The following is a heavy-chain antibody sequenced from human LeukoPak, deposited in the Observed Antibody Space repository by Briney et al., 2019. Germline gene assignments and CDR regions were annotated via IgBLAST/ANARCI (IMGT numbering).Heavy chain of an antibody. J-gene: IGHJ4*02. CDR3: AKDFVGRRIAVADN. CDR1: GFTFSTYG. D-gene: IGHD6-19*01. Sequence: GGSLRLSCAASGFTFSTYGMHWVRQAPGKGLEWVAVISYDGTNKYYADSVKGRFTISTDNSRNTLDLQMNSLRAEDTAMYYCAKDFVGRRIAVADNWGQGTLVTVSS. V-gene: IGHV3-30*18. CDR2: ISYDGTNK.